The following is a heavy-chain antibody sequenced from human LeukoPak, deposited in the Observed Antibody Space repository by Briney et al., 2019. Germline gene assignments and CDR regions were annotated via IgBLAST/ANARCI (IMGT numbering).Heavy chain of an antibody. V-gene: IGHV3-21*01. J-gene: IGHJ6*03. CDR3: ASGLNAPEYSSSSDYMDV. CDR1: GFTFSSYT. D-gene: IGHD6-6*01. CDR2: ISSSSYI. Sequence: GGYLRLYCAASGFTFSSYTMNWVRQAPGKGLEWVSSISSSSYIYYADSVKGRFTISRDNAKNSLYLQMNSLRAEDTAVYYCASGLNAPEYSSSSDYMDVWGKGTTVTVSS.